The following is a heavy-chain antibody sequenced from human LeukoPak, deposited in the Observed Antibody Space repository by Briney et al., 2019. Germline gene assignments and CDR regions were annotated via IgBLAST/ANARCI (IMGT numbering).Heavy chain of an antibody. CDR1: GFTFSSYS. D-gene: IGHD6-19*01. CDR3: AKDSPHSGWYGQMDN. Sequence: PGGSLRLSCAASGFTFSSYSMNWVRQAPGKGLEWVSSISSSGGSTYYADSVKGRFTISRDNSKNTLYLQMNSLRAEDTAVYYCAKDSPHSGWYGQMDNWGQGTLVTVSS. J-gene: IGHJ4*02. V-gene: IGHV3-23*01. CDR2: ISSSGGST.